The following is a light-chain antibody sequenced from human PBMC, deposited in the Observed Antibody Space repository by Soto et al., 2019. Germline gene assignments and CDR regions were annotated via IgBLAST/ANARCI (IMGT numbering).Light chain of an antibody. CDR2: KAS. J-gene: IGKJ1*01. Sequence: DIQMTQSPSTLSASVGDRVTITCRASQNINNWLAWYQQKPGQAPKLLIYKASNLESGVPSRFSGSGSGTEFTLGISSLQSDDFATYYCQQYSGSSTTFGLWTKVEV. CDR1: QNINNW. CDR3: QQYSGSSTT. V-gene: IGKV1-5*03.